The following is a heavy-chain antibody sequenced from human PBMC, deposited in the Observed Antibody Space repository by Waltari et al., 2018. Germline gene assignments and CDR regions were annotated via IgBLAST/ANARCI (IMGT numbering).Heavy chain of an antibody. Sequence: QVTLEQSGPVLVKPKETLTLTCTISGFSLTNPRMGVTWVRQSPGKAPEWLADIMSEGEKSFRSSLRGRLTISKDSSQSQVVLTMRKVVPADTGTYYCARILGDRIRGFRTTSPPDFWGQGTVVIVSS. CDR1: GFSLTNPRMG. J-gene: IGHJ3*01. D-gene: IGHD2-21*01. CDR2: IMSEGEK. CDR3: ARILGDRIRGFRTTSPPDF. V-gene: IGHV2-26*03.